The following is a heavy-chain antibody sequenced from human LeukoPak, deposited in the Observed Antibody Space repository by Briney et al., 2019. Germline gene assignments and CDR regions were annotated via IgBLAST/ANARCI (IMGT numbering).Heavy chain of an antibody. CDR1: GDSITTTNYY. Sequence: SETLSLTCTVSGDSITTTNYYWGWIRQPPGKGLEWIGNIFYSGSTYYSPSLKSRVTISLDTSRNQFSLKLNSVTAADTAVYYCARGSGTTGEVKFDPWGQGTLVTVSS. J-gene: IGHJ5*02. CDR3: ARGSGTTGEVKFDP. D-gene: IGHD3-10*01. CDR2: IFYSGST. V-gene: IGHV4-39*07.